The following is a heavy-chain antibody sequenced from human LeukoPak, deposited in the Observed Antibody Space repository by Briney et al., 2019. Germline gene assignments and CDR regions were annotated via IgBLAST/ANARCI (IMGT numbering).Heavy chain of an antibody. J-gene: IGHJ4*02. CDR2: IYYSGST. V-gene: IGHV4-59*01. Sequence: SETLSLTCTVSGGSISSYFCSWIRQPPRKGLELIVYIYYSGSTSYKPSLKSRVTISVDTSKNPFYLKLSSVTAADTAVYYCARGLIYDSSGYYSYWGEGTLVTVSS. CDR1: GGSISSYF. CDR3: ARGLIYDSSGYYSY. D-gene: IGHD3-22*01.